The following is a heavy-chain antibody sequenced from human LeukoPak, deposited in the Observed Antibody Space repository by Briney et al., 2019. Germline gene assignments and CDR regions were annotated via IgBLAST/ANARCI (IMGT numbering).Heavy chain of an antibody. Sequence: ASVKVSCKASGYTFTAYGISWVRQAPGQGLEWMGWISGYSGNTEYAQKLQDRVTMTTETSTSTAYMELRGLRSDDTAMYCCARDPMIRGVVAYFDYWGQGTLVAVSS. CDR2: ISGYSGNT. CDR3: ARDPMIRGVVAYFDY. V-gene: IGHV1-18*01. D-gene: IGHD3-10*01. J-gene: IGHJ4*02. CDR1: GYTFTAYG.